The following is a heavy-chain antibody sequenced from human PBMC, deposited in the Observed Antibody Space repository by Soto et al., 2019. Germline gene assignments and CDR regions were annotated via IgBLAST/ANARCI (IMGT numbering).Heavy chain of an antibody. V-gene: IGHV1-69*02. Sequence: QVQLMQSGAEVKKPGSSVKVSCKSADTISWVRQAPGQCLEWMGRISPIAGITNYAQKFQGRVTTTADNSTNTAYMDWRGLTSEDTALYYCGRRGWEGPLWGQGNLVTVSS. CDR1: DT. CDR2: ISPIAGIT. D-gene: IGHD1-26*01. CDR3: GRRGWEGPL. J-gene: IGHJ4*02.